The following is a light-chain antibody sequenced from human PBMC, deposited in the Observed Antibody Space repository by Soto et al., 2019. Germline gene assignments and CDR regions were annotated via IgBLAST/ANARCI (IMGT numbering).Light chain of an antibody. V-gene: IGKV3-11*01. Sequence: EIVLTQSPATLSLSPGERATLSCRAIHSRSNHLAWYQQKPGQAPRLLIYDASNRATDIPARFSASGSETDFTLTISSLEPEDFAVYYCQQRRNWVTFGGGTKVDIK. CDR1: HSRSNH. J-gene: IGKJ4*01. CDR3: QQRRNWVT. CDR2: DAS.